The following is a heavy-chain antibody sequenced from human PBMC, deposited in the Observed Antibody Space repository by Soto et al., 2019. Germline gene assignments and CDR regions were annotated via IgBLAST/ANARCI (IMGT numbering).Heavy chain of an antibody. CDR3: ARPDGSGSYYSY. Sequence: QVQLVQSGAEVKKPGSSVKVSCKASGGTFSSYTISWVRQAPGQGLEWMGRIIPILGIANYAQKFQGRVTITADKSTSTAYMELSSLRSEDTAVYYCARPDGSGSYYSYWGHGTLVTVSS. D-gene: IGHD3-10*01. J-gene: IGHJ4*01. CDR2: IIPILGIA. CDR1: GGTFSSYT. V-gene: IGHV1-69*02.